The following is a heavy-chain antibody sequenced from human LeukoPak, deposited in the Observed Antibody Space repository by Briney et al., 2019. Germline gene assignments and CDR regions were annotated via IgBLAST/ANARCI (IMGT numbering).Heavy chain of an antibody. Sequence: ASVKVSCKASGGTFSSYAISWVRQAPGQGLEWMGMINPSGGSTSYAQKLQGRATMTRDTSTSTVYMELSSLRSEDTAVYYCARDQTDCSTTSCYKFHYGLDVWGQGTTVTVSS. V-gene: IGHV1-46*04. CDR3: ARDQTDCSTTSCYKFHYGLDV. D-gene: IGHD2-2*02. J-gene: IGHJ6*02. CDR1: GGTFSSYA. CDR2: INPSGGST.